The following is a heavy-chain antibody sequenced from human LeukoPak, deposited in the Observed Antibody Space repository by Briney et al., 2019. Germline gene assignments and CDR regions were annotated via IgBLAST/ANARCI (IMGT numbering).Heavy chain of an antibody. V-gene: IGHV1-8*03. D-gene: IGHD4-23*01. CDR3: ARRLGLRWDLQAFDI. CDR2: MNPNSGNT. J-gene: IGHJ3*02. Sequence: GASVKVSCKASRYTFSSYDINWVRQATGQGLEWMGWMNPNSGNTGYTQKFQGRVTITRNTFISTAYMELSSLTSEDTAVYYCARRLGLRWDLQAFDIWGQGTMVTVSS. CDR1: RYTFSSYD.